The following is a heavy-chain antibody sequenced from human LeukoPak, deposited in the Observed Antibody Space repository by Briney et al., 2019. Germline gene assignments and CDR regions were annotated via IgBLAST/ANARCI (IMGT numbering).Heavy chain of an antibody. CDR2: INHSGST. V-gene: IGHV4-34*01. Sequence: SETLSLTCTVSGGSISSYYWSWIRQPPGKGLEWIGEINHSGSTNYNPSLKSRVTISVDTSKNQFSLKLSFVTAADTAVYYCARGDIDILTGYYLVDYWGQGTLVTVSS. CDR3: ARGDIDILTGYYLVDY. CDR1: GGSISSYY. D-gene: IGHD3-9*01. J-gene: IGHJ4*02.